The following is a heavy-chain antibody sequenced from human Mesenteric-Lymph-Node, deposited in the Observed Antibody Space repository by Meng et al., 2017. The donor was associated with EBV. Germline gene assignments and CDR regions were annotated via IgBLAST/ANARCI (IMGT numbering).Heavy chain of an antibody. D-gene: IGHD2-15*01. CDR3: ARVGYCSGGSCSFRYFDY. J-gene: IGHJ4*02. Sequence: QMQRQQTGPGTGKPTQTLSMTWTISGASSSERRYNWSWIRQPPGKGLEWIGYINYSGSTYYNPSLKSRVTISVDTSKNQFSLKLSSVTAADTAVHYCARVGYCSGGSCSFRYFDYWGQGILVTVSS. CDR1: GASSSERRYN. CDR2: INYSGST. V-gene: IGHV4-30-4*01.